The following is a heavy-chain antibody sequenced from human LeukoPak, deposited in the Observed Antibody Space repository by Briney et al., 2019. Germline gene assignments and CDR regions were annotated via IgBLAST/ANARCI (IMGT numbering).Heavy chain of an antibody. CDR3: ARAQMSSLLVPGQYFDY. D-gene: IGHD2-2*01. J-gene: IGHJ4*02. CDR1: GFTVSSNY. V-gene: IGHV3-66*01. Sequence: GGSLRLSCAASGFTVSSNYMSWVRQAPGKGLEWVSVIYSGGSTYYADSVKGTFTISRDNSKNTLYLQMNSLRAEDTAVYYCARAQMSSLLVPGQYFDYWGQGTLVTVSS. CDR2: IYSGGST.